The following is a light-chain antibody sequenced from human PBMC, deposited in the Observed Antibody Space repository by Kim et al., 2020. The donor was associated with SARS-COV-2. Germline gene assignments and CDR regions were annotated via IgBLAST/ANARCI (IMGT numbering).Light chain of an antibody. CDR3: QQYGSSPMYT. V-gene: IGKV3-20*01. Sequence: SPGERSAHACTASQSVSSSYLAWYQQKPGQAPRLLIYGASSRATGIPDRFSGSGSGTDFTLTISRLEPEDFAVYYCQQYGSSPMYTFGQGTKLEI. CDR2: GAS. J-gene: IGKJ2*01. CDR1: QSVSSSY.